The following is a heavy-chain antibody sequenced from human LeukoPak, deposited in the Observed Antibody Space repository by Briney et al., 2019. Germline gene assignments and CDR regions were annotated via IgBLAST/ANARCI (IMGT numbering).Heavy chain of an antibody. V-gene: IGHV3-30*02. Sequence: HPGGSLRLSCAASGFTFSSYGMHWVRQAPGKGLEGVAFIRYDGSNKYYAESVKGRFTISRDNSKNTLYLQMNSLRAEDTAVYYCAKGATVTTFDYWGQGTLVTVSS. CDR1: GFTFSSYG. CDR2: IRYDGSNK. J-gene: IGHJ4*02. D-gene: IGHD4-17*01. CDR3: AKGATVTTFDY.